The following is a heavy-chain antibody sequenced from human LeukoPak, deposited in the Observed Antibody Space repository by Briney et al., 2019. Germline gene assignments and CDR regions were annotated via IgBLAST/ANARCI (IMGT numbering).Heavy chain of an antibody. J-gene: IGHJ4*02. Sequence: GGSLRLSCAASGFIFSSYAMSWVRQAPGKGLEYVSAISTDGGGTYYAASVKGRFTISRDNSKDTLFLQMSSLRPEDTAVYYCVKRVAGSRGYDYWGQGTLVTVSS. D-gene: IGHD3-22*01. CDR1: GFIFSSYA. CDR2: ISTDGGGT. V-gene: IGHV3-64D*06. CDR3: VKRVAGSRGYDY.